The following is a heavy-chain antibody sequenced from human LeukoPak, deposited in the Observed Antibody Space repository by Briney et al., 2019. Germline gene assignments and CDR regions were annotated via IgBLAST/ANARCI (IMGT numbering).Heavy chain of an antibody. CDR2: ISSSGNYI. CDR1: GFIFSSYS. CDR3: ARGGGSGGSTFYYFYYYYMDV. V-gene: IGHV3-21*01. J-gene: IGHJ6*03. Sequence: GGSLRLSCAASGFIFSSYSMNWVRQAPGKGLEWVSSISSSGNYIYYADSVKGRFTISRDNAKNSLYLQMNSLRAEDTAVYYCARGGGSGGSTFYYFYYYYMDVWGKGTTVTVSS. D-gene: IGHD2-15*01.